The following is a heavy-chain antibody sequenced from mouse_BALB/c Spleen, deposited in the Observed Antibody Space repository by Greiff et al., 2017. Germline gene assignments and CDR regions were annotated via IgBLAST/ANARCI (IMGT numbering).Heavy chain of an antibody. D-gene: IGHD2-4*01. J-gene: IGHJ4*01. CDR2: ISSGSSTI. V-gene: IGHV5-17*02. CDR1: GFTFSSFG. Sequence: EVQVVESGGGLVQPGGSRKLSCAASGFTFSSFGMHWVRQAPEKGLEWVAYISSGSSTIYYADTVKGRFTISRDNPKNTLFLQMTSLRSEDTAMYYCARAMITTGAMDYWGQGTSVTVSS. CDR3: ARAMITTGAMDY.